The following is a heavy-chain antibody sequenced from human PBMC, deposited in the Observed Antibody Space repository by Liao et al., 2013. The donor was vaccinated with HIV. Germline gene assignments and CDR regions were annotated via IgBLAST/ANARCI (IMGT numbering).Heavy chain of an antibody. D-gene: IGHD1-14*01. CDR3: ARILRPEVAVALDY. CDR2: IYTSGST. J-gene: IGHJ4*02. V-gene: IGHV4-61*02. CDR1: GGSISSGSYY. Sequence: QVQLQESGPGLVKPSQTLSLTCTVSGGSISSGSYYWSWIRQPAGKGLEWIGRIYTSGSTNYNPSLKSRVTISVDTSKNQFSLKLSSVTAADTAVYYCARILRPEVAVALDYWGQGSLVTVSS.